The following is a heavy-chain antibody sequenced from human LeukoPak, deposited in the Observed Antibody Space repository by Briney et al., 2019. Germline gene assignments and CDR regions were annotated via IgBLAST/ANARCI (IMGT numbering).Heavy chain of an antibody. CDR2: IYYSGST. J-gene: IGHJ4*02. CDR3: ARARRIAAAGYDY. V-gene: IGHV4-59*01. Sequence: PSETLSLTCTVSGGSISSYYWSWIRQPPGKGLEWIGYIYYSGSTNYNPSLKSRVTISVDTSKNQFSLELSSVTAADTAVYYCARARRIAAAGYDYWGQGTLVTVSS. D-gene: IGHD6-13*01. CDR1: GGSISSYY.